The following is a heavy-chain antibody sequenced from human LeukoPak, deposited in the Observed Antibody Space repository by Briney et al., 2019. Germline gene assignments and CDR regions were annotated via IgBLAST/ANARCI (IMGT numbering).Heavy chain of an antibody. CDR1: GFTLSTYG. CDR3: AKSVYHSGNY. CDR2: ISGGTT. Sequence: GGSLRLSCAASGFTLSTYGMSWVRQAPGKGLEWVSSISGGTTYYADSVKGRFTISRDNSKNTVSLQMNSLRAEDTAVYYCAKSVYHSGNYWGQGTLVTVSS. V-gene: IGHV3-23*01. J-gene: IGHJ4*02. D-gene: IGHD3-10*01.